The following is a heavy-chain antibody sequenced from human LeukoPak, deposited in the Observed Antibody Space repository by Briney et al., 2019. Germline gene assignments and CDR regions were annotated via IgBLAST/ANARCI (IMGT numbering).Heavy chain of an antibody. D-gene: IGHD3-10*01. CDR1: GFTFSSYS. J-gene: IGHJ6*03. V-gene: IGHV3-48*01. CDR2: ISSSSSTI. CDR3: ARDGYGSGSYYGRYYYYYYMDV. Sequence: GGSLRLSCAASGFTFSSYSMNWARQAPGKGLEWVSYISSSSSTIYYADSVKGRFTISRDNAKNSLYLQMNSLRAEDTAVYYCARDGYGSGSYYGRYYYYYYMDVWGKGTTVTVSS.